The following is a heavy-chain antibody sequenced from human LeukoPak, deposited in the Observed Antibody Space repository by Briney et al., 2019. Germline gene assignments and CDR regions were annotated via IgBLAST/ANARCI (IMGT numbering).Heavy chain of an antibody. CDR1: GFTLSNYD. D-gene: IGHD6-19*01. CDR3: AREYVLAVAGTNYYYGMDV. J-gene: IGHJ6*02. Sequence: GGSLRLFCAASGFTLSNYDMPWLRQRTGKGLEWVSIIGTAGDTYYADSVKGRFTISRESAMNSLYLQMNSLRGGDTAVYYCAREYVLAVAGTNYYYGMDVWGQGTAVTVSS. V-gene: IGHV3-13*01. CDR2: IGTAGDT.